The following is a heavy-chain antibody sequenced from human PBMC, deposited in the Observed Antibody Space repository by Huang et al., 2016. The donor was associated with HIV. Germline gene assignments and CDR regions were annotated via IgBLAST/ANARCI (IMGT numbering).Heavy chain of an antibody. CDR1: GGSFTNYY. Sequence: QQQLQQWGAGLLKPSETLSLTCAVYGGSFTNYYWGWIRQPPGKGLQWIGVINNGGSTQYSPSLKSPVTISLDTSKNQVSLKLTSVSAADTAVYYGVRGPRYVSADWYARLRNYWFFDLWGRGSLVSVSS. D-gene: IGHD3-9*01. J-gene: IGHJ2*01. V-gene: IGHV4-34*01. CDR3: VRGPRYVSADWYARLRNYWFFDL. CDR2: INNGGST.